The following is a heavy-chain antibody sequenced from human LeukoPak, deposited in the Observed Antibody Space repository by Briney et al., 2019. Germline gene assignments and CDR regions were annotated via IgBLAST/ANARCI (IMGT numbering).Heavy chain of an antibody. CDR3: ARVGAAHYLGPNCFDP. Sequence: GASVKVSCKASGYTFTSYGISWVGQAPGQGLEWMGWIIPILGTTNYVQTLHGRVTITADEPTRTVFVVLSSLTSEDTAVYYCARVGAAHYLGPNCFDPWAREPWSPSPQ. CDR2: IIPILGTT. J-gene: IGHJ5*02. V-gene: IGHV1-69*13. D-gene: IGHD1-26*01. CDR1: GYTFTSYG.